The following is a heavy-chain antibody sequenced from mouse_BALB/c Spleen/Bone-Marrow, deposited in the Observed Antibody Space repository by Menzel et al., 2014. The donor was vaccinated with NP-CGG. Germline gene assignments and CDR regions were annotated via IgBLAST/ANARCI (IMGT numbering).Heavy chain of an antibody. CDR3: ARSDYSFYTLPH. Sequence: VQLQETGAELVMPGASVQMSCTDSGHTFTDYWMHWVKQRPGQGLEWIGAIDTSDSYTSYNQKFKGKATLTVDESSSTAYMQLSSLTSEDSAVYYCARSDYSFYTLPHWRQGTLVPVSA. D-gene: IGHD2-12*01. CDR1: GHTFTDYW. J-gene: IGHJ3*01. V-gene: IGHV1-69*01. CDR2: IDTSDSYT.